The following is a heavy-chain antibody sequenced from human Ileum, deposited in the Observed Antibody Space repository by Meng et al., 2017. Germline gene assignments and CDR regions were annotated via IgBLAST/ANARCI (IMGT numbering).Heavy chain of an antibody. V-gene: IGHV3-23*01. CDR3: VKGAWLDS. CDR1: GFPFNTFD. J-gene: IGHJ4*02. CDR2: ILGRSEFT. Sequence: GESLKISCATSGFPFNTFDMSWVRQAPGKGLEWVAAILGRSEFTHYADSVKGRFAVSRDNSKNTLYLQMNRLRAEDTALYYCVKGAWLDSWGQGSLVTVSS.